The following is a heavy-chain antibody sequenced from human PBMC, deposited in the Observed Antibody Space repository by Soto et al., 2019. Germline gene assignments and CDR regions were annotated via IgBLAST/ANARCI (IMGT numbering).Heavy chain of an antibody. CDR3: ARRSGYNSGWYYFDY. CDR2: ISAYNGNT. V-gene: IGHV1-18*01. D-gene: IGHD6-19*01. CDR1: GYTFTSYG. Sequence: GASVKVSCKGSGYTFTSYGISWVRQAPGQGLEWMGWISAYNGNTNYAQKLQGRVTMTTDTSTSTAYMELRSLRSDDTAVYYCARRSGYNSGWYYFDYWGQGTLVTVSS. J-gene: IGHJ4*02.